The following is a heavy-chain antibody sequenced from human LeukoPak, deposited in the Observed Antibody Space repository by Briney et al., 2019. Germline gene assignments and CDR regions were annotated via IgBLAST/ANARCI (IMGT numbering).Heavy chain of an antibody. CDR2: MKHDGSER. V-gene: IGHV3-7*01. CDR3: ARSRRDGYCDY. CDR1: GFTFSDYW. D-gene: IGHD5-24*01. J-gene: IGHJ4*02. Sequence: PGGSLRLSCAVSGFTFSDYWMNWVRKAPGKGLEWVANMKHDGSERFYADSVKGRLTISRDNAKNSLYLQMNSLRAEDTAVYYCARSRRDGYCDYWGQGTLVTVSS.